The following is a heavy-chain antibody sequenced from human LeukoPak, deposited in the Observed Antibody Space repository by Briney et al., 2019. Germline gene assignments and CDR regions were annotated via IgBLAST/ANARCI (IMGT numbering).Heavy chain of an antibody. J-gene: IGHJ4*02. D-gene: IGHD3-22*01. CDR3: AKDRPHTYYDSSPTHFAY. CDR2: ISGSGGST. CDR1: GVTFSSDA. Sequence: GRSLRLSCAASGVTFSSDAMSWVRQAPGKGLEWGSSISGSGGSTYYADPVKGQFTISRDNSKNTLYLQMNSLRAEDTAVYYCAKDRPHTYYDSSPTHFAYWGQGTLVTVSS. V-gene: IGHV3-23*01.